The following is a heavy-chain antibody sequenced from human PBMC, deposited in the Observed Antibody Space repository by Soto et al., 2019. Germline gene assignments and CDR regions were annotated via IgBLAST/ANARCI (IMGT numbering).Heavy chain of an antibody. CDR3: TTITRMT. CDR1: GFTFSDYY. Sequence: QVQLVESGGGLVEPGGSLRLSCTATGFTFSDYYMSWIRQAPGKGLEWLSYISGSSDNTNYADSVKGRFTISRDKAKKPLSLEMSTLRGEDTAMYYCTTITRMTWGQRTLVTVS. CDR2: ISGSSDNT. V-gene: IGHV3-11*06. J-gene: IGHJ5*02. D-gene: IGHD3-3*01.